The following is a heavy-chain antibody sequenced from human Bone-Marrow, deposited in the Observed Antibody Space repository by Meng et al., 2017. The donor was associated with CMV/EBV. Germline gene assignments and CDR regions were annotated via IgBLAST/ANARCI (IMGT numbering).Heavy chain of an antibody. J-gene: IGHJ4*02. V-gene: IGHV1-8*03. Sequence: ASVKVSCKASGYTFTSYDINWVRQATGQGLEWMGWMNPNSGNTGCAQKFQGRVTITRNTSISTAYMELSILRSEDTAVYYCARGKIPGASDYRGQGTLVTVSS. CDR2: MNPNSGNT. D-gene: IGHD7-27*01. CDR1: GYTFTSYD. CDR3: ARGKIPGASDY.